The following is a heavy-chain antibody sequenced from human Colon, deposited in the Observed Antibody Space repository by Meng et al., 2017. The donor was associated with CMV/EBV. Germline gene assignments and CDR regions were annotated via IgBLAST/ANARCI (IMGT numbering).Heavy chain of an antibody. Sequence: ASVKVSCKASGDIFSSSYVHWIQQAPGQGLDWVGMVSLKGERPKFAQKFQGRVTLTRDTSTSTFYMELRSLVSEDTAIYYCARMFAASSGWLDPWGQGTLVTVSS. D-gene: IGHD6-6*01. J-gene: IGHJ5*02. CDR2: VSLKGERP. CDR1: GDIFSSSY. V-gene: IGHV1-46*01. CDR3: ARMFAASSGWLDP.